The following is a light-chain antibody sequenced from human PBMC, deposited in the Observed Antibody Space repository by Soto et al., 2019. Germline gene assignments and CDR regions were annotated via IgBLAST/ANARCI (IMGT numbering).Light chain of an antibody. V-gene: IGLV2-14*01. CDR1: SSDVGGYNY. CDR2: EVN. Sequence: ALTQPASVSGSPGQSITISCTGTSSDVGGYNYVSWYQQHPGKSPKLMIYEVNNRPSGVSNRFSGSKSGSTASLTISGLQAEDEADYYCSSFTSSSTVLFGGGTKVTVL. J-gene: IGLJ2*01. CDR3: SSFTSSSTVL.